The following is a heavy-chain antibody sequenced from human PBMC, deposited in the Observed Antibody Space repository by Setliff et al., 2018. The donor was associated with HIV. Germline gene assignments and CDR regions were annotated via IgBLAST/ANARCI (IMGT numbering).Heavy chain of an antibody. D-gene: IGHD2-21*01. CDR2: IYWDGDK. V-gene: IGHV2-5*02. J-gene: IGHJ4*02. Sequence: GFSLATDGVSLGWIRQPPGEGPEWLALIYWDGDKRYNPSLKDRLTITKATSNNHVVLMMSNMDPEDTAVYYCVTRYCGESICPEFDYWGQGTLVTVSS. CDR1: GFSLATDGVS. CDR3: VTRYCGESICPEFDY.